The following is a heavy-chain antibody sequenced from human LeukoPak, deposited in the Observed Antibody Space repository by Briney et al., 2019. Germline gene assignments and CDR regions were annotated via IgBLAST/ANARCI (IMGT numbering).Heavy chain of an antibody. CDR1: GFTFSSYS. Sequence: GGSLRLSCAASGFTFSSYSMNWVRQAPGKGLEWVSFISSSSDYIYYANSVKGRFTVSRDNAKNSLFLQMNSLRAEDTAVFYCARGMLTIAADYWGQGTLVTVSS. CDR3: ARGMLTIAADY. D-gene: IGHD6-13*01. J-gene: IGHJ4*02. CDR2: ISSSSDYI. V-gene: IGHV3-21*01.